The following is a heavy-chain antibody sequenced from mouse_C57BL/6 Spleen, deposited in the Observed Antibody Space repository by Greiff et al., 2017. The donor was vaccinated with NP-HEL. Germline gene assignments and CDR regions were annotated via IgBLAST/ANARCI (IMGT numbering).Heavy chain of an antibody. V-gene: IGHV1-82*01. CDR2: IYPGDGDT. D-gene: IGHD2-3*01. CDR3: GLDGYSNAMDY. J-gene: IGHJ4*01. Sequence: QVQLQQSGPELVKPGASVKISCKASGYAFSSSWMNWVKQRPGKGLEWIGRIYPGDGDTNYNGKFKGKATLTADKSSSTAYMQLSSLTSDDSAVDFCGLDGYSNAMDYWGQGTSVTVSS. CDR1: GYAFSSSW.